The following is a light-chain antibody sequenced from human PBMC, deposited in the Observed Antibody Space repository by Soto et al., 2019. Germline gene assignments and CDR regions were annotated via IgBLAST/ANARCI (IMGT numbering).Light chain of an antibody. CDR2: GAS. V-gene: IGKV3-15*01. CDR1: QSVGTS. Sequence: IVMAQSPSALSVSPGDGATLSCRASQSVGTSLAWYQQKPGQAPRLLIYGASTRATAIPARLSGSGSGTEFALTISSLQSEDSAVYYCQQYNIWPLTFGGGTKVDIK. J-gene: IGKJ4*01. CDR3: QQYNIWPLT.